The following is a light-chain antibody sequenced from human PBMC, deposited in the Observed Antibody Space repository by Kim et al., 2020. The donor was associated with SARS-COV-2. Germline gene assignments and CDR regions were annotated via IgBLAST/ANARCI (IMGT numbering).Light chain of an antibody. Sequence: DIQMTQSPSTLSASVGDRVTITCRTTQSISSHLNWYQQKPGRAPKLLISAASTLQGGVPSRFSGSGSETDFTLTISSLQPEDFAIYYCQQSHTAPLLTFGGGTKVDIK. CDR1: QSISSH. CDR3: QQSHTAPLLT. V-gene: IGKV1-39*01. CDR2: AAS. J-gene: IGKJ4*01.